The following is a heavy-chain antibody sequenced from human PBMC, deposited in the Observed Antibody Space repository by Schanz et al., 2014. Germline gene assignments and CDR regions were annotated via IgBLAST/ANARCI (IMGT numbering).Heavy chain of an antibody. CDR2: ISSSGSYI. J-gene: IGHJ6*02. CDR3: VKARRKSNCSGGRCFHYSYYGMDV. Sequence: EQLLQSGGGLVQPGGSLRLSCAASGFTFRDYYMNWVRQAPGKGLEWVSSISSSGSYIHYADSVKGRFTISRDNAKNTLYLQMNSLRAEDTAVYYCVKARRKSNCSGGRCFHYSYYGMDVWGQGTTVTVSS. D-gene: IGHD2-15*01. V-gene: IGHV3-11*06. CDR1: GFTFRDYY.